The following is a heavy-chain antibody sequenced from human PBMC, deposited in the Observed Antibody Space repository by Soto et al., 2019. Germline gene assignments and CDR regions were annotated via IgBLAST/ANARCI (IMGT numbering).Heavy chain of an antibody. CDR1: GFTFSSYA. Sequence: GGSLRLSCAASGFTFSSYAMHWVRQAPGKGLEWVGFIRSKAYGGTTEYAASVKGRFTISRDDSKSIAYLQMNSLKTEDTAVYYCTRDPRAVAPYNWFDPWGQGTLVTVSS. CDR2: IRSKAYGGTT. D-gene: IGHD6-19*01. V-gene: IGHV3-49*04. J-gene: IGHJ5*02. CDR3: TRDPRAVAPYNWFDP.